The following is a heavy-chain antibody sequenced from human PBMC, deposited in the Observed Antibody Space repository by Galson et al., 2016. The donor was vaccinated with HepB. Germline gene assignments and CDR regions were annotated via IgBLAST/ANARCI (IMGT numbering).Heavy chain of an antibody. CDR3: AKRHEYCPPVGCSVDS. J-gene: IGHJ4*02. CDR2: ISYDGSNK. CDR1: GFTLSRNA. D-gene: IGHD2/OR15-2a*01. V-gene: IGHV3-30-3*02. Sequence: SLRLSCAASGFTLSRNAVHWVRQAPGKGLEWVAVISYDGSNKYHADSVKGRFTISRDNSNNMLFLQMNSLTADDTAVYYCAKRHEYCPPVGCSVDSWGQGTLVSVSS.